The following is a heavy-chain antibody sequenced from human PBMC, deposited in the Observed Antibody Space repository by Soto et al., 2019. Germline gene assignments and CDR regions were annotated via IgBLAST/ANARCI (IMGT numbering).Heavy chain of an antibody. D-gene: IGHD2-21*01. Sequence: SETLSLTCTVSGGSISSGGYYWSWIRQHPGKGLEWIGYIYYSGSTYYKPSLKSRVTISVDTSKNQFSLKLSSVTAADTDVYYCARVIGDKAKIPNTIFDYWGQGTLVTVSS. CDR2: IYYSGST. J-gene: IGHJ4*02. CDR1: GGSISSGGYY. CDR3: ARVIGDKAKIPNTIFDY. V-gene: IGHV4-31*03.